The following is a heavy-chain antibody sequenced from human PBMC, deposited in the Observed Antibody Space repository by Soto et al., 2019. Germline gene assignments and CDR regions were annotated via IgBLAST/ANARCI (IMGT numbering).Heavy chain of an antibody. CDR3: ARFTDEQQLVYDRVEYFDY. Sequence: SETLSLTCTVSGGSISSYYWSWIRQPPGKGLEWIGYIYYSGSTNYNPSLKSRVTISVDTSKNQFSLKLSSVTAADTAVYYCARFTDEQQLVYDRVEYFDYWGQGTLVTVSS. D-gene: IGHD6-13*01. V-gene: IGHV4-59*08. CDR2: IYYSGST. CDR1: GGSISSYY. J-gene: IGHJ4*02.